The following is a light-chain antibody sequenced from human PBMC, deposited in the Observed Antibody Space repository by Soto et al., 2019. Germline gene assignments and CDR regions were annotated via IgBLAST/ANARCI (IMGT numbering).Light chain of an antibody. CDR3: CSYTSSGTYV. CDR2: GVT. Sequence: QSVLTQPASVSGSPGQSIAISCTGTSSDVGGYNYVSWYQQHPGKAPKLIIYGVTNRPSGVSDRFPGSKSGNTASLTISGLQAEDETDYYCCSYTSSGTYVFGTGTKVT. V-gene: IGLV2-14*03. CDR1: SSDVGGYNY. J-gene: IGLJ1*01.